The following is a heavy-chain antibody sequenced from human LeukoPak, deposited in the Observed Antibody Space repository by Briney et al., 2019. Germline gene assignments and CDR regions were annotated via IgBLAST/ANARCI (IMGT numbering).Heavy chain of an antibody. CDR2: FDPEDGET. Sequence: GASAKVSCKVSGYTLTELSMHWVRQAPGKGLEWMGGFDPEDGETIYAQKFQGRVTMTEDTSTDTAYMELSSLRSEDTAVYYCATLSHSSSSWDYYFDYWGQGTLVTVSS. D-gene: IGHD6-6*01. CDR1: GYTLTELS. CDR3: ATLSHSSSSWDYYFDY. J-gene: IGHJ4*02. V-gene: IGHV1-24*01.